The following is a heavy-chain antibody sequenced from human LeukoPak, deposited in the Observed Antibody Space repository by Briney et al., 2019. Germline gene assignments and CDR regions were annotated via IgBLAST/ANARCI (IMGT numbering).Heavy chain of an antibody. D-gene: IGHD2-2*01. V-gene: IGHV3-23*01. CDR3: ARVNPQRPDCSSTSCFVDAFDI. CDR2: IVRSGGTT. J-gene: IGHJ3*02. Sequence: GGSLRLSCAASGFEFSSFSMSWVRQAPGKGLEWVSVIVRSGGTTYDADFVKGRFTISRDNSKNILYLQMDSLRAEDTAVYYCARVNPQRPDCSSTSCFVDAFDIWGQGTMVTVSS. CDR1: GFEFSSFS.